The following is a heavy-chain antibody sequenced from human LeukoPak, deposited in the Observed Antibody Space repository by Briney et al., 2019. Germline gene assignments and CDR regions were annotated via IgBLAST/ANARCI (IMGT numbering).Heavy chain of an antibody. V-gene: IGHV4-59*08. CDR1: GGSISSYY. Sequence: SETLSLTCTVSGGSISSYYWSWIRQPPGKGLEWIGYIYYSGSTNYNPSLKSRVTISVDTSKNQFSLKLSSVTAADTAVYYCARTDLAAAGTNYYYYGMDVWGQGTTVTVS. CDR3: ARTDLAAAGTNYYYYGMDV. D-gene: IGHD6-13*01. J-gene: IGHJ6*02. CDR2: IYYSGST.